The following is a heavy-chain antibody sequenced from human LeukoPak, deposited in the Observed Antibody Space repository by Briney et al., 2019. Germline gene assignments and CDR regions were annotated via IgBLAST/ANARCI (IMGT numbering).Heavy chain of an antibody. J-gene: IGHJ4*02. CDR3: AKEEGGGYFDY. CDR2: IKTDGSDK. V-gene: IGHV3-7*01. Sequence: GGSLSLSCAASGLTFRADWMSWVRQVPGKGREWVANIKTDGSDKYYADSVKGRFTISRDNSKNTLYLQMNSLRAEDTAVYYCAKEEGGGYFDYWGQGTLVTVSS. CDR1: GLTFRADW. D-gene: IGHD3-16*01.